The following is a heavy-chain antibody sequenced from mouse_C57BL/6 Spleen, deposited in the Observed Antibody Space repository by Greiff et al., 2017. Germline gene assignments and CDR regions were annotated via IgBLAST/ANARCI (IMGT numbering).Heavy chain of an antibody. CDR1: GFSLTSYG. D-gene: IGHD1-1*01. J-gene: IGHJ1*03. Sequence: VQLQQSGPGLVQPSQSLSITCTVSGFSLTSYGVHWVRQSPGKGLEWLGVIWRGGSTDYNAAFMSRLSITKDNSKSQVFFKMNSLQADDTAIYYCAKTLDYYGSTFDVWGTGTTVTVSS. CDR2: IWRGGST. CDR3: AKTLDYYGSTFDV. V-gene: IGHV2-5*01.